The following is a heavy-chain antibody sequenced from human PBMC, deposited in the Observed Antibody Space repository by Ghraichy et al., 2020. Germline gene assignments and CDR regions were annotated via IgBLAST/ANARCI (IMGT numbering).Heavy chain of an antibody. Sequence: ESLNISCTVSGGSIRGYYWTWIRQPAGKGLELIGRIYSTGSTNYNPSLKSRVSMSVDTSKNQISLKLSSVTAADTAVYYCARVDYGADDWGQGTPVTVSS. J-gene: IGHJ4*02. V-gene: IGHV4-4*07. CDR1: GGSIRGYY. CDR3: ARVDYGADD. D-gene: IGHD4-17*01. CDR2: IYSTGST.